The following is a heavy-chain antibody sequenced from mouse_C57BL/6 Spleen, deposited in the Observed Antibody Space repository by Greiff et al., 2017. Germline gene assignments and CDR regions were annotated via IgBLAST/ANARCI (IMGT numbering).Heavy chain of an antibody. CDR3: AITTARYFDY. J-gene: IGHJ2*01. Sequence: QVQLQQSGPELVKPGASVKISCKASGYSFTSYYIHWVKQRPGQGLEWIGWIYPGSGNTKYNEKFKGKATLTADTSSSTAYMQLGSLTSEDSAVYYCAITTARYFDYGGQGTTLTVSS. CDR2: IYPGSGNT. V-gene: IGHV1-66*01. CDR1: GYSFTSYY. D-gene: IGHD1-2*01.